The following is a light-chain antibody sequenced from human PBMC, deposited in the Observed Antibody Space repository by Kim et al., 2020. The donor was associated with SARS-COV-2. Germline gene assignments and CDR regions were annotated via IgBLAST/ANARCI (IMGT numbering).Light chain of an antibody. CDR1: QSVSSSY. Sequence: SPGESATLSCRASQSVSSSYVAWYQQKPGQAPRLLIYGASSRATGIPDRFSGSGSGTDFTLTINRLEPEDFAVDYCQQYGSSPRYTFGQGTKLEI. CDR3: QQYGSSPRYT. J-gene: IGKJ2*01. CDR2: GAS. V-gene: IGKV3-20*01.